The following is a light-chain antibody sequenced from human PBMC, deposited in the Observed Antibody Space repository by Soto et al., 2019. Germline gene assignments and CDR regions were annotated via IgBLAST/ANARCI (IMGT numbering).Light chain of an antibody. Sequence: AIQLTQSPFSLSSSVGDRFAITCRASQDISDDVGWYQQTPGKAPKLLISGASRLQSGVPSRFSGSGSGAAFTLTITSLRPEDSATYYCLQNHNYPRTFGQGTKVDIK. V-gene: IGKV1-6*01. CDR1: QDISDD. J-gene: IGKJ1*01. CDR2: GAS. CDR3: LQNHNYPRT.